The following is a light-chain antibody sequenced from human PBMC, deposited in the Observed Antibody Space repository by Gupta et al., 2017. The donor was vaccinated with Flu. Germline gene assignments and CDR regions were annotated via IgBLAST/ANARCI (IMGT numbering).Light chain of an antibody. CDR3: QQYGHSPFT. V-gene: IGKV3-20*01. CDR2: RAS. CDR1: QSISSGF. J-gene: IGKJ2*01. Sequence: EIVLTQSPRTLSLSPGERATLSCRASQSISSGFLTWYQQKPGQTPRLLIYRASSRATGIPDRFSGSGSGTEFTLTISRLEPEDIAVYYCQQYGHSPFTFGQGTKLEIK.